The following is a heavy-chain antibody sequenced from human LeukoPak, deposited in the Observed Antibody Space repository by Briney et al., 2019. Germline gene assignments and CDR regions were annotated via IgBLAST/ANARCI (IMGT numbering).Heavy chain of an antibody. CDR3: ARHLAAATSAFDD. J-gene: IGHJ4*02. V-gene: IGHV4-59*01. CDR1: GGSISSYF. D-gene: IGHD6-13*01. CDR2: IYYTGRT. Sequence: SETLSLTCAVSGGSISSYFWSWIRQPPGKGLEWIGYIYYTGRTNYNPSLNSRVTISVDPSKNQFSLKMNSVTTADTAVYYCARHLAAATSAFDDWGRGTLVTVSS.